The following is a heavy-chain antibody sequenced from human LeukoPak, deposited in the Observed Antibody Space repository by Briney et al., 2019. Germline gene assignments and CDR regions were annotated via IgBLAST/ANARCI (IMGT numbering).Heavy chain of an antibody. CDR1: GYTFTVYY. V-gene: IGHV1-2*02. CDR3: ARSGRGTYYYFDL. Sequence: ASVKVSCKASGYTFTVYYIHWVRQAPGQGLEWMGWMNPHSGGTNYAQKLQGRVSKTADTSTSTAYMELRSLRSDGPAVYYCARSGRGTYYYFDLWGQGNLGTVSS. J-gene: IGHJ4*02. D-gene: IGHD1-26*01. CDR2: MNPHSGGT.